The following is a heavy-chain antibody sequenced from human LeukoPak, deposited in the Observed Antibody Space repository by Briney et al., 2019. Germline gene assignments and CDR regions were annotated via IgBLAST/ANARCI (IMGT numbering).Heavy chain of an antibody. CDR1: GGSISSGDYY. J-gene: IGHJ4*02. CDR2: IYYSGSA. CDR3: ARAPLQQQLDR. D-gene: IGHD6-13*01. V-gene: IGHV4-30-4*01. Sequence: SETLSLTCTVSGGSISSGDYYWSWIRQPPGKGLEWIGYIYYSGSAYYNPSLKSRVTISVDTSKNQFSLKLSSVTAADTAVYYCARAPLQQQLDRWGQGTLVTVSS.